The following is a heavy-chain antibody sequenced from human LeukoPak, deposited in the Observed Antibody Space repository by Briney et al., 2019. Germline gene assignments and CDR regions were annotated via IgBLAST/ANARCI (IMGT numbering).Heavy chain of an antibody. CDR3: ARANYNGSGSYVFYYGMDV. J-gene: IGHJ6*02. CDR2: INPSGGST. D-gene: IGHD3-10*01. V-gene: IGHV1-46*01. Sequence: ASVKVSCKASGYTFTSYYMHWVRQAPGQGLEWMGIINPSGGSTSYAQKFQGRVTMTRDTSTSTVYMELSSLRSEDTAVYYCARANYNGSGSYVFYYGMDVWGQGTTVTLSS. CDR1: GYTFTSYY.